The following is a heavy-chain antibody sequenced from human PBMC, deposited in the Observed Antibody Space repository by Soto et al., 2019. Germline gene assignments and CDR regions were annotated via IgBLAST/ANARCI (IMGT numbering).Heavy chain of an antibody. Sequence: EVQLLESGGGLVQPGGSLRLSCAASGFTISTYAMTWVRQAPGKGLECVSGVTGSGGQIHYADSVKGRFTISKDNSKNTLYLQMSSLRDEDTALYYCAKDAVYNDGLWLMDSWGLGTLVTVSS. CDR3: AKDAVYNDGLWLMDS. J-gene: IGHJ5*02. V-gene: IGHV3-23*01. D-gene: IGHD2-21*01. CDR2: VTGSGGQI. CDR1: GFTISTYA.